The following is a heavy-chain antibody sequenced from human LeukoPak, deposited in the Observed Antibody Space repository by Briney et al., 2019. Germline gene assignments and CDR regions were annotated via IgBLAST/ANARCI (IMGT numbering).Heavy chain of an antibody. CDR3: ARDSGIAVALDY. J-gene: IGHJ4*02. V-gene: IGHV1-46*01. CDR1: GYTFTSYY. CDR2: INTSGGST. D-gene: IGHD6-19*01. Sequence: GASVKVSCKASGYTFTSYYMHWVRQAPGQRLEWMGIINTSGGSTSYAQKFQGRVTMTRDTSTSTVYMELSSLRSEDTAVYYCARDSGIAVALDYWGQGTLVTVSS.